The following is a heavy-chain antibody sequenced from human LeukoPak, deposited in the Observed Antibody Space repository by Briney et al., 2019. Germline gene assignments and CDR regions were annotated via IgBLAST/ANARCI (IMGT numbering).Heavy chain of an antibody. V-gene: IGHV4-4*07. CDR3: TREIIAAADNNWFDP. Sequence: SETLSLTCTGSGGSISSYYWSWIRQPAGKGLEWVGRIYTSGSTNYSPSLKSRVTMSVDTSKNQFSLKLSSVTAADTAVYYCTREIIAAADNNWFDPWGQGTLVTVSS. CDR2: IYTSGST. CDR1: GGSISSYY. J-gene: IGHJ5*02. D-gene: IGHD6-13*01.